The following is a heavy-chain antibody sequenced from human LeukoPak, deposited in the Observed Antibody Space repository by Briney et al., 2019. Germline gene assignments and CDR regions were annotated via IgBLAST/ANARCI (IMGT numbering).Heavy chain of an antibody. CDR3: ARVTRGSSVDY. CDR2: IYYSGST. J-gene: IGHJ4*02. V-gene: IGHV4-31*03. D-gene: IGHD1-26*01. Sequence: SETLSLTCTVSGGSISSGGYYWSWIRQHPGKGLEWIGYIYYSGSTYYNPSLKSRVTISVDTSKNQFSLKLSSVTAADTAVYYCARVTRGSSVDYWGQGTLVTVSS. CDR1: GGSISSGGYY.